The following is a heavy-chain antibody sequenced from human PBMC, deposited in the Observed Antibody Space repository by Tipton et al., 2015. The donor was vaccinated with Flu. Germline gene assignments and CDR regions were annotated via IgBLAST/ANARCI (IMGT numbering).Heavy chain of an antibody. CDR1: GGSISSSSYY. CDR3: ARDGFITMIVVVTPGAFDI. CDR2: IYYSGNT. Sequence: TLSLTCTVSGGSISSSSYYWGWIRQPPGKGLEWIGSIYYSGNTYCNPSLKSRVTISVDTSKNQFSLKLSSVTAADTAVYYCARDGFITMIVVVTPGAFDIWGQGTMVTVSS. V-gene: IGHV4-39*07. D-gene: IGHD3-22*01. J-gene: IGHJ3*02.